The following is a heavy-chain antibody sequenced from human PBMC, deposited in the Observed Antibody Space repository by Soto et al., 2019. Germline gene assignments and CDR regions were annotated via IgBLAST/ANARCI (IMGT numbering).Heavy chain of an antibody. Sequence: SQTLSLTCAISGDSVSSNSAAWNWIRQSPSRGLEWLGRTYYRSKWYNDYAVSVKSRITINPDTSKNQFSLQLNSVTPEDTAVYYCARGIAVAGSWDYYYYGMDVWGQGTTVTV. V-gene: IGHV6-1*01. CDR3: ARGIAVAGSWDYYYYGMDV. D-gene: IGHD6-19*01. CDR2: TYYRSKWYN. CDR1: GDSVSSNSAA. J-gene: IGHJ6*02.